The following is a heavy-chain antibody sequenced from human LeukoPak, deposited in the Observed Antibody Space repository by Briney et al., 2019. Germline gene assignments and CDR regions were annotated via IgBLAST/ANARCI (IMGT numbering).Heavy chain of an antibody. J-gene: IGHJ1*01. CDR1: GGSVSSGGYY. V-gene: IGHV4-31*03. D-gene: IGHD6-19*01. CDR2: IYSSGST. CDR3: ATNEEGAVAGTVQH. Sequence: SETLSLTCTVSGGSVSSGGYYWTWIRPHPGKGLEWIGYIYSSGSTYYNPSLKSRVTISVDTSKNQLSLKLSSVTAADSAVYYCATNEEGAVAGTVQHWGQGTLVTVSS.